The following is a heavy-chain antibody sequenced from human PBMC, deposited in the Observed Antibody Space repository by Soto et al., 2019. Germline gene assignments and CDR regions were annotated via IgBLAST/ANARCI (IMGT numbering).Heavy chain of an antibody. Sequence: QLQLQESGPGLVKPAETLSLTCSVSGGSIITVSYYWAWIRQPPGKGLEWIGSVDYSGSSQYNPSLKSRVTMSVDTSKNQFSLNLRSVTATDTAVYFCARLGGDGYSRGWCSPWGQGALVTVPS. V-gene: IGHV4-39*01. CDR3: ARLGGDGYSRGWCSP. CDR2: VDYSGSS. J-gene: IGHJ5*02. D-gene: IGHD6-19*01. CDR1: GGSIITVSYY.